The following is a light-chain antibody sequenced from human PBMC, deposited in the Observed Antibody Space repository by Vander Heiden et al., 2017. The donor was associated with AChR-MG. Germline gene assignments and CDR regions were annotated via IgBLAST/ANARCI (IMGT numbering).Light chain of an antibody. Sequence: QSVLTQPPSVSGAPGERVTISCTGSSSNIGANNDVHWYQQLPGTAPKVLIYGNSNRPSGVPDRFSGSKSGTSASLTITGLQAEDDADYYCQSYDNSRSGYVFGTGTKVTVL. J-gene: IGLJ1*01. V-gene: IGLV1-40*01. CDR3: QSYDNSRSGYV. CDR1: SSNIGANND. CDR2: GNS.